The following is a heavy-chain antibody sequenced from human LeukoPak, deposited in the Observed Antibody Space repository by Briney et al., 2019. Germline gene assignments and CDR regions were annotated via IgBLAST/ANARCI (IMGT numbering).Heavy chain of an antibody. J-gene: IGHJ4*02. CDR1: GGTFSSYA. Sequence: GASVKVSCKASGGTFSSYAIGWVRQAPGQGLEWMGRIIPILGIANYAQKFQGRVTITADKSTSTAYMEPSSLRSEDTAVYYCAREGYSSSHFDYWGQGTLVTVSS. D-gene: IGHD6-13*01. V-gene: IGHV1-69*04. CDR2: IIPILGIA. CDR3: AREGYSSSHFDY.